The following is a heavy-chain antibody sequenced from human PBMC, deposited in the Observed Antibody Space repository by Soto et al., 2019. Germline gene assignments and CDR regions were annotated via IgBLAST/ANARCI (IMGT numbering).Heavy chain of an antibody. CDR3: ARGGYGGNHVDY. CDR2: IYPGDSDT. CDR1: GYTFISSW. D-gene: IGHD2-15*01. V-gene: IGHV5-51*01. J-gene: IGHJ4*02. Sequence: GESLKISCRGSGYTFISSWIGWVRQMPGKGLEWMGTIYPGDSDTRYSPSFEGQVTISADKSISTAYLQWRSVKAADSAIYFCARGGYGGNHVDYWGQATQVTVSS.